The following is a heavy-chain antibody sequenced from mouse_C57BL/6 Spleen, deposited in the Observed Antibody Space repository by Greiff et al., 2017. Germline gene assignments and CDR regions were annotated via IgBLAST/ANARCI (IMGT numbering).Heavy chain of an antibody. Sequence: QVTLKESGPGLLQPSQTLSLTCSFSGFSLSTFGMGVGWIRQPSGKGLEWLAHIWWDDAKYYNPALRSRLTISKDTSKNQVFLKIANVDTADTATYYCARIGNWDVGYFDVWGTGTTVTVSS. CDR2: IWWDDAK. CDR3: ARIGNWDVGYFDV. CDR1: GFSLSTFGMG. V-gene: IGHV8-8*01. J-gene: IGHJ1*03. D-gene: IGHD4-1*01.